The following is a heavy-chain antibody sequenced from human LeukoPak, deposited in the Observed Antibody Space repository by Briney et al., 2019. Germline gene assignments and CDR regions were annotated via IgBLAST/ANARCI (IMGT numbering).Heavy chain of an antibody. CDR3: ASFRDTDN. CDR1: GFIFSNYG. V-gene: IGHV3-74*01. Sequence: GGSLRLSCEVSGFIFSNYGMHWVRQAPGKGLEWVSRINTAGSTVYADPVKGRFTISRDNAKNMVYLQMNSLRAEDTAVYYCASFRDTDNWGRGTMVTVSS. D-gene: IGHD2-21*01. CDR2: INTAGST. J-gene: IGHJ3*01.